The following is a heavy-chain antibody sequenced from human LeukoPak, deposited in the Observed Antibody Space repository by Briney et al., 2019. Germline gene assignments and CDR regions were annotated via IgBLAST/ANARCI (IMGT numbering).Heavy chain of an antibody. CDR3: ARDLVHHRLLATGYNGYKA. V-gene: IGHV1-2*02. CDR1: GYTVTGYF. J-gene: IGHJ5*02. D-gene: IGHD3-9*01. Sequence: ASVKVSCKASGYTVTGYFLHWGPQAPGQGLEWVGWINPSSGDTNYAQKFQGRVTMTRDTSISTAYMELSRLTSDDTAVYYCARDLVHHRLLATGYNGYKAWGQGTQVTVSS. CDR2: INPSSGDT.